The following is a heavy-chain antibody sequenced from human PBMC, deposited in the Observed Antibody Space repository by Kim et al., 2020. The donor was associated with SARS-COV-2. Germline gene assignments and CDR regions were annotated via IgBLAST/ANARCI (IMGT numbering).Heavy chain of an antibody. CDR1: GGSISSYY. V-gene: IGHV4-59*13. J-gene: IGHJ6*02. D-gene: IGHD3-3*01. CDR2: IYYTGST. Sequence: SETLSLTCTVSGGSISSYYWSWIRQPPGKGLEWIGYIYYTGSTNYNPSLKSRVTISLDTSKNQFSLKLSSVTSADTAMYYCARGGEVLTIFGTYGMDVWGQGTTVTVSS. CDR3: ARGGEVLTIFGTYGMDV.